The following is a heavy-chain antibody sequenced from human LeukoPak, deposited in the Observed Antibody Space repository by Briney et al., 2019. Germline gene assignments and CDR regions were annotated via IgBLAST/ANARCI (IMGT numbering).Heavy chain of an antibody. J-gene: IGHJ4*02. V-gene: IGHV3-74*01. CDR3: ARHRLSDNFFDS. CDR1: GFTFSDYW. Sequence: PGGSLRLSCAASGFTFSDYWMHWVRQAPGKGLVWVSRISTDGSTTNYADSVKGRFTISRDNAKNTLYLQMNSLRAEDTAVYYCARHRLSDNFFDSWGQGTLVTVSS. D-gene: IGHD5-24*01. CDR2: ISTDGSTT.